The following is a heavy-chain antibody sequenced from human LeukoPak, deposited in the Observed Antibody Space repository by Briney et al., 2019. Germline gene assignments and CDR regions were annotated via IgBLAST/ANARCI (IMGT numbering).Heavy chain of an antibody. D-gene: IGHD6-13*01. Sequence: SETLSLTCTVSGGSISSYYWSWIRQPPGKGLEWIGYIYYSGSTNYNPSLKSRVTISVDTSKNQFSLKLSSVTAADTAVYYCARDLRAAAGRGAFDIWGQGTMVTVSS. J-gene: IGHJ3*02. CDR1: GGSISSYY. CDR2: IYYSGST. CDR3: ARDLRAAAGRGAFDI. V-gene: IGHV4-59*01.